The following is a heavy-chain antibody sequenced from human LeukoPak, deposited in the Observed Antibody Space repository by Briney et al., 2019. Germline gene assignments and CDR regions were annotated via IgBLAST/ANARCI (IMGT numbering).Heavy chain of an antibody. CDR3: ARTGTGYYYYMDV. D-gene: IGHD2-8*02. J-gene: IGHJ6*03. CDR2: IYPGDSDT. V-gene: IGHV5-51*01. Sequence: GESLKISCKGSGYSFTSYWIGWVRQMLGKGLEWMGIIYPGDSDTRYSPSFQGQVTISADKSISTAYLQWSSLKASDTAMYYYARTGTGYYYYMDVWGKGTTVTVSS. CDR1: GYSFTSYW.